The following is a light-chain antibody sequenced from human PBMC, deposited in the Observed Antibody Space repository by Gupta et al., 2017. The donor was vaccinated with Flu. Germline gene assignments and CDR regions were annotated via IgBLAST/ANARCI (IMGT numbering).Light chain of an antibody. V-gene: IGKV3-11*01. CDR2: DAS. CDR1: QSVSSY. Sequence: EIVLTQSPATLSLSPGERATLSCRASQSVSSYLAWYQQKPGQAPRLLIYDASNRATGIPARFSGSGSATDFTLTISGLEPEDFAVYYNQQRSFFGQGTRLEIK. CDR3: QQRSF. J-gene: IGKJ5*01.